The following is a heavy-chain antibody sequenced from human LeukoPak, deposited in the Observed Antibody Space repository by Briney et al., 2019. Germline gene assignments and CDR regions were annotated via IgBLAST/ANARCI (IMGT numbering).Heavy chain of an antibody. CDR3: ARGEGITMIVVGLRWFDP. J-gene: IGHJ5*02. CDR2: INHSGST. CDR1: GGSFSGYY. V-gene: IGHV4-34*01. D-gene: IGHD3-22*01. Sequence: PSETLSLTCAVYGGSFSGYYWSWIRQPPGKWLEWIGEINHSGSTNYNPSLKSRVTISVDTSKNQFSLKLSSVTAADTAVYYCARGEGITMIVVGLRWFDPWGQGTLVTVSS.